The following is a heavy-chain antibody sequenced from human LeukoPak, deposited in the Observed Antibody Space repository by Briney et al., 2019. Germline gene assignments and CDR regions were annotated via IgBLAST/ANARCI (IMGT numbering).Heavy chain of an antibody. D-gene: IGHD3-3*01. J-gene: IGHJ4*02. CDR2: IYENGGTT. CDR1: GFTFRSHA. Sequence: GGSLRLSCVGSGFTFRSHAMSWVRQAPEKGLEFVSGIYENGGTTYYADSVKGRFSISRDNSKNTLYLQMNSLRAEDTAVYYCARRFGVVTGLDYWGQGTLVTVSS. V-gene: IGHV3-23*01. CDR3: ARRFGVVTGLDY.